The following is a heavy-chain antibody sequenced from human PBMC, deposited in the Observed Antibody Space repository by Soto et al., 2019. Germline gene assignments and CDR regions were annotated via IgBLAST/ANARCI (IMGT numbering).Heavy chain of an antibody. V-gene: IGHV3-15*02. CDR2: IKSKADGGTI. J-gene: IGHJ4*02. CDR3: NTVAFPAYFPY. D-gene: IGHD3-16*01. CDR1: GFNVINTW. Sequence: EVQLAESGGTLLKPGESLIVSCAASGFNVINTWMTWVRQAPGKGLEWVGRIKSKADGGTIDYAAPVKGRFTISRDESKNTLYLQMNSLKSEDTAVYYCNTVAFPAYFPYWGQGTLVTVSS.